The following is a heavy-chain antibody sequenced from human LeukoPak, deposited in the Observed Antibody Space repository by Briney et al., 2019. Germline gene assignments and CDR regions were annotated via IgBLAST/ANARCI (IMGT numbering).Heavy chain of an antibody. J-gene: IGHJ4*02. CDR1: GFTFHDYA. CDR3: AKDINDGWELGYFDY. CDR2: ISWSSGSI. D-gene: IGHD3-10*01. Sequence: GRSLGLSCAASGFTFHDYAMHWVRQAPGKGLEWVSGISWSSGSIGYADSVKGRFTISRDNAKNSLYQQMNSLRPEDTALYYCAKDINDGWELGYFDYWGQGTLVTVSS. V-gene: IGHV3-9*01.